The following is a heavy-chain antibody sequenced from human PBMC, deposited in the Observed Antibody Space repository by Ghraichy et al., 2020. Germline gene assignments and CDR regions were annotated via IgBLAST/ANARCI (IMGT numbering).Heavy chain of an antibody. CDR3: ARLPLPTRAAVGDWYFDL. Sequence: GGSLRLSCEASGFSFSDYSMIWVRLTPRKALEWVSYITGSSITIFYTDSVKGRFTISRDNAKNSLYLQMNSLRAEDTAVYYCARLPLPTRAAVGDWYFDLWGRGNLVTVCS. CDR2: ITGSSITI. V-gene: IGHV3-48*01. CDR1: GFSFSDYS. J-gene: IGHJ2*01. D-gene: IGHD6-13*01.